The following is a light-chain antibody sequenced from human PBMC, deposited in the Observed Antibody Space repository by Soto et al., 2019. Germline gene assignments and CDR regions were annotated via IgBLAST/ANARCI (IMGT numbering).Light chain of an antibody. CDR3: QQYGSSRFT. J-gene: IGKJ3*01. CDR1: QSVSSSY. CDR2: GAS. V-gene: IGKV3-20*01. Sequence: EIVLTQSPGTLSLSPGERATLSCRASQSVSSSYLAWYQQKPGQAPRLLIYGASSRATGIPDRFSGSWYGTDFTLTISRLEPEDFAVYYCQQYGSSRFTFGPGTTADI.